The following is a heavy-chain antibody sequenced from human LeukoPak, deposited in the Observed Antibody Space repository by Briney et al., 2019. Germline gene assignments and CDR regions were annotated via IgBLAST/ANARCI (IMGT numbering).Heavy chain of an antibody. CDR2: IDPSDSYT. D-gene: IGHD6-13*01. CDR1: GYRFTSYW. V-gene: IGHV5-10-1*01. Sequence: GGSLRISCKGSGYRFTSYWISWVRQMPGKGLEWKGRIDPSDSYTNYSPSFQCHVTIPADNSISTAYLQWSSLKASDTAMYYCARAIAAAGKGGNWFDPWGQGTLVTVPS. J-gene: IGHJ5*02. CDR3: ARAIAAAGKGGNWFDP.